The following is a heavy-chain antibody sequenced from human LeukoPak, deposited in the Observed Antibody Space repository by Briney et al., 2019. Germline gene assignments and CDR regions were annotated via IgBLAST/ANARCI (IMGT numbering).Heavy chain of an antibody. CDR2: ISSSGSTI. CDR3: ATYGQTTVTLWY. J-gene: IGHJ4*02. CDR1: GFTFSSYE. V-gene: IGHV3-48*03. D-gene: IGHD4-17*01. Sequence: SGGSLRLSCAASGFTFSSYEMNWVRQAPGKGLEWVSYISSSGSTIYYADSVKGRFTISRDNAKNSLYLQVNSLRAEDTAVYYCATYGQTTVTLWYWGQGTLVTVSS.